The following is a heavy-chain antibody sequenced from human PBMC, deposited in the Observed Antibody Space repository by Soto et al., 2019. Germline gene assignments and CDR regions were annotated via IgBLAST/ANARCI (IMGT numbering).Heavy chain of an antibody. J-gene: IGHJ6*03. CDR3: AKGVTMVRGGHYYYYMDV. CDR2: ISYDGSNK. D-gene: IGHD3-10*01. CDR1: GFTFSSYG. Sequence: GGSLRLSCAASGFTFSSYGMHWVRQAPGKGLEWVAVISYDGSNKYYADSVKGRFTISRDNSKNTLYLQMNSLRAEDTAVYYCAKGVTMVRGGHYYYYMDVWGKGTTVTVSS. V-gene: IGHV3-30*18.